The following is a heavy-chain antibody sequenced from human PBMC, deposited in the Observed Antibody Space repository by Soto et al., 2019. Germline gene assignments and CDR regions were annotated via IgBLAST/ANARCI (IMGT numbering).Heavy chain of an antibody. J-gene: IGHJ5*02. Sequence: SVKVSGNASGGTFSSYAISLVRQSPGEGFEWMGGIIPIFGTANYAQKLQGRVTITADESTSTAYMELSSLRSEDTAVHYRARSYVVVPAAIGPWFDPWGQGTLVTVSS. CDR3: ARSYVVVPAAIGPWFDP. CDR2: IIPIFGTA. D-gene: IGHD2-2*02. CDR1: GGTFSSYA. V-gene: IGHV1-69*13.